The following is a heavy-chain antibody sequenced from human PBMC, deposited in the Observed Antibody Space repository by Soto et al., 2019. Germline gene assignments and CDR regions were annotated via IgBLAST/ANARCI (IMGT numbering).Heavy chain of an antibody. J-gene: IGHJ3*01. CDR2: IHSSATTI. Sequence: EVKLVESGGGLVQPGGSLRLSCAASGFTFSRYEMNWVRQAPGKGLEWIAYIHSSATTIYYADSVKGRFTISRDNAKNSLCLQLNRLSAGGTAVYYCATRSGGGGAFDFWGQGTMVTVSS. CDR3: ATRSGGGGAFDF. D-gene: IGHD3-10*01. V-gene: IGHV3-48*03. CDR1: GFTFSRYE.